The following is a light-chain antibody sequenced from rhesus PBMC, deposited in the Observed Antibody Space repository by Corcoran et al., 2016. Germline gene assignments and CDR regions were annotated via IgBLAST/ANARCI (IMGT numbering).Light chain of an antibody. CDR1: QGISNW. V-gene: IGKV1-33*02. J-gene: IGKJ4*01. Sequence: DIQMTQSPSSLSASVGDRVTITCQASQGISNWLAWYQQKPGKAPKLLIYAASSLQSGVPSRFSGSGYGTEFTLTISSLQPEDFATYYGQQHNSNPLTFGGGTKVEIK. CDR2: AAS. CDR3: QQHNSNPLT.